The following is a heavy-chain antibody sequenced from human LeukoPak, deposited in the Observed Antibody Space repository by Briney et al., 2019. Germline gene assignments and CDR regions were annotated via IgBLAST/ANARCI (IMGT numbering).Heavy chain of an antibody. CDR2: MNPNSGNT. Sequence: ASVKVSCKASGYTFTGYYMHWVRQAPGQGFEWMGWMNPNSGNTGYAQKFQGRITMTRNTSISTAYMELSSLRSEDTAVYYCARGDMIVDAFDFWGQGTMVTVSS. J-gene: IGHJ3*01. D-gene: IGHD3-22*01. CDR3: ARGDMIVDAFDF. V-gene: IGHV1-8*02. CDR1: GYTFTGYY.